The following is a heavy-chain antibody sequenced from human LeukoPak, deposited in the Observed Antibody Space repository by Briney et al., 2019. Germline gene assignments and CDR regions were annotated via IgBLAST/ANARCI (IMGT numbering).Heavy chain of an antibody. CDR1: GFTLSSYE. CDR2: ISSSGSTI. Sequence: GGSLRLSCAASGFTLSSYEMNWVRQAPGKGLEWVSYISSSGSTIYYADSVKGRFTISRDNAKNSLYLQMNSLRAEDTAMYYCASMITFGGVIDYWGQGTLVTVSS. J-gene: IGHJ4*02. CDR3: ASMITFGGVIDY. D-gene: IGHD3-16*02. V-gene: IGHV3-48*03.